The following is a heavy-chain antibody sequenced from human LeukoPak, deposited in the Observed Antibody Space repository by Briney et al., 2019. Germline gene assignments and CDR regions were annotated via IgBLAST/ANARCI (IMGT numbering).Heavy chain of an antibody. Sequence: PGGSLRLSCAASGFTFSSYAMSWVRQAPGKGLEWVSAISGGGSTYYADSVKGRFTISRDNSKNTLYLQMNSLRAEDTAVYYCAKDRSSGWYVPIDYWGQGTLVTVSS. CDR1: GFTFSSYA. J-gene: IGHJ4*02. D-gene: IGHD6-19*01. CDR3: AKDRSSGWYVPIDY. V-gene: IGHV3-23*01. CDR2: ISGGGST.